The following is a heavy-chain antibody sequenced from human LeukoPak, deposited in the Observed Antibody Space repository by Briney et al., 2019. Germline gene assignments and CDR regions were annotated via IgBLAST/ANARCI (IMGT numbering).Heavy chain of an antibody. CDR2: ISYDGSNK. CDR1: GFTFSSYG. CDR3: ARGVVAAT. J-gene: IGHJ4*02. D-gene: IGHD2-15*01. Sequence: GGSLRLSCAASGFTFSSYGMHWVRQAPGKGLEWVAVISYDGSNKYYADSVKGRFTISRDSSKNTLYLQMNSLRAEDTAVYYCARGVVAATWGQGTLVTVSS. V-gene: IGHV3-30*03.